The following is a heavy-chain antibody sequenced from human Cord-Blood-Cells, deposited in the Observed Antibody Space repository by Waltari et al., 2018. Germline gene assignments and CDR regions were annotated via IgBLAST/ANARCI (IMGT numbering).Heavy chain of an antibody. CDR3: ARDPVAGTPFDY. D-gene: IGHD6-19*01. CDR2: IYYSGST. V-gene: IGHV4-61*01. J-gene: IGHJ4*02. Sequence: VQLQEAGPGLVMPSAPLSPTCTVSGRSVSRGSHYLTCLRQPPGKGLAWIGYIYYSGSTNYNPSLKSRVTISVDTSKNQFSLKRSSVTAADTAVYYCARDPVAGTPFDYWGQGTLVTVSS. CDR1: GRSVSRGSHY.